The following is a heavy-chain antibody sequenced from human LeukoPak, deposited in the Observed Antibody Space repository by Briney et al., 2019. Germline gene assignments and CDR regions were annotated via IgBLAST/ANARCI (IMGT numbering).Heavy chain of an antibody. CDR2: INPDSGDP. V-gene: IGHV1-2*02. J-gene: IGHJ5*02. D-gene: IGHD6-6*01. CDR3: ARASGYSSSSGCVP. CDR1: GYIFTNYQ. Sequence: ASVKVSCKASGYIFTNYQMHWVRQAPGQGLEWMGWINPDSGDPHYAQNFQGRVTMTRDTSISTAYMELSGLRSDDTAGYYCARASGYSSSSGCVPWGQGTLCTVSS.